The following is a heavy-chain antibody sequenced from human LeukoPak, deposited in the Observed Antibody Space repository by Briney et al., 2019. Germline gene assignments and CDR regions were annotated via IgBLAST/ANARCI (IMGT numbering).Heavy chain of an antibody. CDR2: INHSGST. CDR3: ASRPFHYGFRTHFDS. V-gene: IGHV4-34*01. CDR1: GGSFSAYY. Sequence: SETLSLTCAVYGGSFSAYYWNSIRQSPGKGLEWIGEINHSGSTKYNPSLKSRVSISVDKPKNQFSLRLNSVTAADAAVYYCASRPFHYGFRTHFDSWGQGTLVTVSS. D-gene: IGHD3-10*01. J-gene: IGHJ4*02.